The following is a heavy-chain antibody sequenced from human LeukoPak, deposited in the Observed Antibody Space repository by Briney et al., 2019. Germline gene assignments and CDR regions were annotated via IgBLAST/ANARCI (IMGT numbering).Heavy chain of an antibody. CDR1: GTYW. J-gene: IGHJ4*02. CDR2: INSDGSWT. V-gene: IGHV3-74*01. Sequence: GGSLRLSCAASGTYWMHWVRQAPGKGLVWVSHINSDGSWTGYADSVKGRFTISKDNAKNTVSLQMNNLRAEDTGVYYCAKDHYWSIDYWGRGTLVTVSS. D-gene: IGHD3-3*01. CDR3: AKDHYWSIDY.